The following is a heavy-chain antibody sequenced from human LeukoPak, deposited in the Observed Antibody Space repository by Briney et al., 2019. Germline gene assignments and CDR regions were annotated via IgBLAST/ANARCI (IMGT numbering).Heavy chain of an antibody. CDR3: ARDGPRIAALGEDFDS. D-gene: IGHD6-6*01. J-gene: IGHJ4*02. CDR1: GYTFTSYY. V-gene: IGHV1-46*01. CDR2: INPSGGST. Sequence: ASVKVSCKASGYTFTSYYMHWVRQAPGQGLEWMGIINPSGGSTSYAQKFQGRVTMTRDTSTSTVYMELSSLRSEDTAVYYCARDGPRIAALGEDFDSGAQEPLAPVP.